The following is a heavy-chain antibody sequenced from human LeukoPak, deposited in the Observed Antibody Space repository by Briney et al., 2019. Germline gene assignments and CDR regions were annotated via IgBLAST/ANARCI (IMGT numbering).Heavy chain of an antibody. CDR3: ATQSYGLFAY. CDR2: IQQDGSNK. D-gene: IGHD4-17*01. Sequence: GGSLRLSCAASEFSFKNYWMSWVRQAPGKGLEWVANIQQDGSNKFYADSVKGRFTISRDNARKSLYLQMNSLRPDDTAVYYCATQSYGLFAYWGQGTLVTVSS. CDR1: EFSFKNYW. J-gene: IGHJ4*02. V-gene: IGHV3-7*01.